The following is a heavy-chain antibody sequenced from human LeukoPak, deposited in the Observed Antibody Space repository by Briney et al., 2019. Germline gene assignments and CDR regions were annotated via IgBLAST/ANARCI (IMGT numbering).Heavy chain of an antibody. J-gene: IGHJ4*02. CDR2: MYYSGST. Sequence: PSETLSLTCTVSGGSISSYYWSWIRQPPGKGLEWIGYMYYSGSTNYNPSLKSRVTISVDTSKNQFSLKLNSVTAADTAVYYCARAVTAAGRTELDYWGQGTLVTVSS. V-gene: IGHV4-59*01. CDR3: ARAVTAAGRTELDY. D-gene: IGHD6-13*01. CDR1: GGSISSYY.